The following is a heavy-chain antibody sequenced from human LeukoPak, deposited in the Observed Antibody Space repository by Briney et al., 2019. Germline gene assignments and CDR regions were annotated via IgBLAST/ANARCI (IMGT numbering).Heavy chain of an antibody. J-gene: IGHJ4*02. CDR2: IIPIFGTA. Sequence: ASVKVSCKASGGTFSSYAISWVRQAPGQGLEWMGGIIPIFGTANYAQKFQGRVTITADESTSTAYTELSSLRSEDTAVYYCARGTTSGYSYGLLDYWGQGTLVTVSS. V-gene: IGHV1-69*13. CDR3: ARGTTSGYSYGLLDY. CDR1: GGTFSSYA. D-gene: IGHD5-18*01.